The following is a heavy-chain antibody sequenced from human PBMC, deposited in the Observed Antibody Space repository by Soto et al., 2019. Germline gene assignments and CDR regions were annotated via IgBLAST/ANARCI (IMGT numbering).Heavy chain of an antibody. V-gene: IGHV4-38-2*02. J-gene: IGHJ4*02. D-gene: IGHD4-17*01. CDR3: AREPDYGDCFDY. CDR1: GYSISSGYY. CDR2: IYHSGST. Sequence: SSETLSLTCAVSGYSISSGYYWGWIRQPPGKGLEWIGSIYHSGSTYYNPSLKSRVTISVDTSKNQFSLKLSSVTAADTAVYYCAREPDYGDCFDYWGQGTLVTVSS.